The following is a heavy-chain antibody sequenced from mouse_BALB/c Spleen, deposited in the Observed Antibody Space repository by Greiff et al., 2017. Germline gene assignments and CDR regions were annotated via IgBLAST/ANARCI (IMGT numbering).Heavy chain of an antibody. D-gene: IGHD2-14*01. J-gene: IGHJ2*01. CDR2: IDPANGNT. V-gene: IGHV14-3*02. CDR1: GFNIKDTY. Sequence: EVQLHQSGAELVKPGASVKLSCTASGFNIKDTYMHWVKQRPEQGLEWIGRIDPANGNTKYDPKFQGKATITADTSSNTAYLQLSSLTSEDTAVYYCARNYRYDYFDYWGQGTTLTVAS. CDR3: ARNYRYDYFDY.